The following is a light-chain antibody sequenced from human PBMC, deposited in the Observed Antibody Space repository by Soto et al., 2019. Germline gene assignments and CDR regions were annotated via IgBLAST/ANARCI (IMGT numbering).Light chain of an antibody. Sequence: EIVLTQSPGTLSLSPGERATLSCSASQSVSSSYLAWYQQKPGQAPRLLIYGASSRATGIPDRFSGSGSGTDFTLTISRLEPEDFAVSYCQQYGSSLTFGPGTKVDIK. CDR1: QSVSSSY. CDR3: QQYGSSLT. V-gene: IGKV3-20*01. CDR2: GAS. J-gene: IGKJ3*01.